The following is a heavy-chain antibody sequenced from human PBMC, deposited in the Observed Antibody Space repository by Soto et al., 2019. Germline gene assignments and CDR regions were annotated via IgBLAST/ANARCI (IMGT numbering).Heavy chain of an antibody. CDR3: ASGNYYDIDTDAFDI. CDR1: SGPICCGRYY. V-gene: IGHV4-31*03. Sequence: TLTLIFTVSSGPICCGRYYWRWIRQHPGKGLEWIGYIYYSGSTYYNPSLKSRVTISVDTSKNQFSLKLSSVTAADTAVYYCASGNYYDIDTDAFDIWGQGTMVT. CDR2: IYYSGST. D-gene: IGHD3-22*01. J-gene: IGHJ3*02.